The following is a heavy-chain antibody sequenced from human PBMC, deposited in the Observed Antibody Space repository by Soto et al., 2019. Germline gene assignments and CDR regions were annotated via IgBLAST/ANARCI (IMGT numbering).Heavy chain of an antibody. Sequence: SETLSLSCTVSGGSISSYYWSWIRQPPGKGLEWIGYIYYGGSTNYNPSLKSRVTISVDTSKNQFSLKLSSVTAADTAVYYCARDYYVLLTGHRDEYFLHSYPATLVSVSS. D-gene: IGHD3-9*01. CDR2: IYYGGST. CDR1: GGSISSYY. CDR3: ARDYYVLLTGHRDEYFLH. V-gene: IGHV4-59*01. J-gene: IGHJ1*01.